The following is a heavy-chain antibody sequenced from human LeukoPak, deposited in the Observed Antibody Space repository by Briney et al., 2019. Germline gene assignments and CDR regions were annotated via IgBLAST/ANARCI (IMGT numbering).Heavy chain of an antibody. J-gene: IGHJ5*02. CDR1: GYTFTSYY. D-gene: IGHD4-17*01. CDR2: INPSGGST. CDR3: ARDRRGDYGDRKGWFDP. Sequence: ASVKVSCKASGYTFTSYYMHWVRQAPGQGLEWTGIINPSGGSTSYAQKFQGRVTMTRDTSTSTVYMELSSLRSEDTAVYYCARDRRGDYGDRKGWFDPWGQGTLVTVSS. V-gene: IGHV1-46*01.